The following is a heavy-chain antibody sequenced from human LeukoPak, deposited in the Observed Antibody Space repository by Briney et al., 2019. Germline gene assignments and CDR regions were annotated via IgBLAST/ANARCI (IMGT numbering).Heavy chain of an antibody. J-gene: IGHJ5*02. V-gene: IGHV4-59*01. D-gene: IGHD3-22*01. CDR3: ARDIGSSGLDNWFDP. CDR1: GGSISSYY. CDR2: IYYSGST. Sequence: PSETLSLTCTVSGGSISSYYWSWIRQPPGKGLEWIGYIYYSGSTNYNPSLKSRVTISVDTSKNKFSLKLSSVTAADTAVYYCARDIGSSGLDNWFDPWGQGTLVTVSS.